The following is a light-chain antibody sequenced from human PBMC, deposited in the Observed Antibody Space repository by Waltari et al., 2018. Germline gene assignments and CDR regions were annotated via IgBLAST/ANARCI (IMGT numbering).Light chain of an antibody. V-gene: IGKV3-20*01. CDR1: QSVGRT. Sequence: EIVLTQSPGTLSVSPGERATLSCRASQSVGRTLAWYQQKPGQAPRLLIYGAYSRATGIPDRFSGSGSGTYFSLTISRLEPEDFAVYYCQHYVRLPVTFGQGTKVEIK. J-gene: IGKJ1*01. CDR2: GAY. CDR3: QHYVRLPVT.